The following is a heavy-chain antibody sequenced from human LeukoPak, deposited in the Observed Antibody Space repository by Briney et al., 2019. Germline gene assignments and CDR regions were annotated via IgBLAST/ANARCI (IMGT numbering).Heavy chain of an antibody. CDR2: ISSNGGST. Sequence: PGGSLRLSCSASGFTFSSYAIHWVRQAPGKGLEYVSAISSNGGSTYYADSVKGRFTISRDNSKNTLYLQMNSLRAEDTAVYYCARGRWLLPEFDYWGQGTLVTVSS. V-gene: IGHV3-64*04. CDR3: ARGRWLLPEFDY. J-gene: IGHJ4*02. CDR1: GFTFSSYA. D-gene: IGHD3-22*01.